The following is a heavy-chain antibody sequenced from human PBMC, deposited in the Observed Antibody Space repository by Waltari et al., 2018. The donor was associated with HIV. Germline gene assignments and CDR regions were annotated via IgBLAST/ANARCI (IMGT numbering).Heavy chain of an antibody. CDR1: GFNFRPCA. V-gene: IGHV3-23*01. Sequence: EIHLLQSGGGLVQPGGSLSLSCAAYGFNFRPCAMNWVRQAPGKGIEWVSAMRGSGASTYYTDSVKGRFTISRDKSKNTLYLQMNSLRDEDTAVYYCAKAPREYSTSARYLDYWGQGTLVPVSS. D-gene: IGHD6-6*01. J-gene: IGHJ4*02. CDR2: MRGSGAST. CDR3: AKAPREYSTSARYLDY.